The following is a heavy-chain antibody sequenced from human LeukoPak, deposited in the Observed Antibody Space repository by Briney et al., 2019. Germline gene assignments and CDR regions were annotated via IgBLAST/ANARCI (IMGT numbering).Heavy chain of an antibody. V-gene: IGHV3-30*01. D-gene: IGHD3-3*01. CDR2: ISYDGGNK. CDR1: GFTFSSYA. J-gene: IGHJ4*02. Sequence: GGSLRLSCAASGFTFSSYAMHWVRQAPGKGLEWVAVISYDGGNKYYADSVKGRFTISRDNSKNTLYLQMNSLRAEDTAVYYCARAAYYDFWSGYYEGFDYWGQGTLVTVSS. CDR3: ARAAYYDFWSGYYEGFDY.